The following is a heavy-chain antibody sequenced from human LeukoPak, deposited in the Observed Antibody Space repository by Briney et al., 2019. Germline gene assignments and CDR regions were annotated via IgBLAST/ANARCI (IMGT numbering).Heavy chain of an antibody. CDR2: INHSGST. J-gene: IGHJ2*01. V-gene: IGHV4-34*01. D-gene: IGHD7-27*01. CDR1: GGSFSGYY. Sequence: PSETLSLTCAVYGGSFSGYYWSWIRQPPGKGLEWIGEINHSGSTNYNPSPKSRVTISVDTSKNQFSLKLSSVTAADTAVYYCAGGGELGKSSCNFDLWGRGTLVTVSS. CDR3: AGGGELGKSSCNFDL.